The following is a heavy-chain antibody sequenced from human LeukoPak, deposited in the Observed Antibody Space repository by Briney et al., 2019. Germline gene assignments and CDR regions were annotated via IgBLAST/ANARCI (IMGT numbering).Heavy chain of an antibody. V-gene: IGHV3-11*01. CDR2: ISSSGSTI. Sequence: GGSLRLSCAASGFTFSDYYMSWIRQAPGKGLEWVSYISSSGSTIYYADSVKDRFTISRDNAKNSLYLQMNSLRAEDTAVYYCARDPASIAAAGTSGERLDYWGQGTLVTVSS. CDR1: GFTFSDYY. D-gene: IGHD6-13*01. CDR3: ARDPASIAAAGTSGERLDY. J-gene: IGHJ4*02.